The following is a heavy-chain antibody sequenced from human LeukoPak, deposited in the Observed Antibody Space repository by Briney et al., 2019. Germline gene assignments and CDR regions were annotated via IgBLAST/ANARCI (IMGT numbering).Heavy chain of an antibody. D-gene: IGHD5-18*01. CDR1: GYNFNRYT. CDR2: VSTSNGAT. J-gene: IGHJ4*02. V-gene: IGHV1-18*01. Sequence: GASVKVSCKTSGYNFNRYTITWVRQAPGQGLEWMGWVSTSNGATNYAEKFQGRVTMTTEAVTKTAYMELRRLTSGATAMYFCARVSDTSMVTPGFDSWGQGTLVTVS. CDR3: ARVSDTSMVTPGFDS.